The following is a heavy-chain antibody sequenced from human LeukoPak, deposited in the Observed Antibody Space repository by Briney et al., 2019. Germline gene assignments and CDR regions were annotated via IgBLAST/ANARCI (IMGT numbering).Heavy chain of an antibody. J-gene: IGHJ3*02. V-gene: IGHV3-48*01. CDR2: ISSSSSTI. Sequence: PGGSLRLSCAASGFTFSSYSMNWVRQAPGKGLEWVSYISSSSSTIYYADSVKGRFTISRDNAKNSLYLQMNSLRATDTAVYYCARLYSGSYYDAFDIWGQGTMVTVSS. CDR3: ARLYSGSYYDAFDI. D-gene: IGHD1-26*01. CDR1: GFTFSSYS.